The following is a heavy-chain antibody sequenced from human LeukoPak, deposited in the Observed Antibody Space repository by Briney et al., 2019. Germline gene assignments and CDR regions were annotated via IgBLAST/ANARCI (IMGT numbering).Heavy chain of an antibody. CDR3: ARDGGFGEW. J-gene: IGHJ4*02. CDR2: IYYSGST. D-gene: IGHD3-10*01. CDR1: GYSISSGYY. Sequence: SETLSLTCTVSGYSISSGYYWGWIRQPPGKRLEWIGSIYYSGSTYYNPSLKSRVTISVDTSKNQFSLKLSSVTAADTAMYYCARDGGFGEWWGQGTLVTVSS. V-gene: IGHV4-38-2*02.